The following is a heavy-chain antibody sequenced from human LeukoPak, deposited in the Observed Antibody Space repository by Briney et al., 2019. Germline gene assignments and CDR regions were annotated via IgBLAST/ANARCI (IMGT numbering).Heavy chain of an antibody. D-gene: IGHD3-22*01. J-gene: IGHJ4*02. CDR2: ISSISGAK. CDR1: GFTFSQYS. Sequence: PGGTLRLPCAASGFTFSQYSMNWVRQAPGEGLEWLSYISSISGAKYYANSVKGRFTISRDNAKNLLYLQMNSLRAEDTAVYYCARALYDSSGYYFDYWGQGTLVTVSS. CDR3: ARALYDSSGYYFDY. V-gene: IGHV3-48*04.